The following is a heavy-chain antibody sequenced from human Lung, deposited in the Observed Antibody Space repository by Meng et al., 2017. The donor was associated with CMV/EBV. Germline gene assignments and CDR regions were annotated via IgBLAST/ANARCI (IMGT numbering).Heavy chain of an antibody. CDR3: ARGINGGCGD. J-gene: IGHJ4*02. D-gene: IGHD4-23*01. V-gene: IGHV6-1*01. CDR2: TYYRSKWYH. CDR1: GDIVSSNSAA. Sequence: QVQLQQSGPGLVTPSQTLSLPCAISGDIVSSNSAAWHWIRQSPSRGLEWLGRTYYRSKWYHEYAVSVKSRITISPDTPKNQFSLQLNSMTPEDTAMYYCARGINGGCGDWGQGTLVTVSS.